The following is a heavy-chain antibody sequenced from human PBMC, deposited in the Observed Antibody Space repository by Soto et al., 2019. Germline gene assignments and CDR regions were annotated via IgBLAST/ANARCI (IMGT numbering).Heavy chain of an antibody. J-gene: IGHJ4*02. Sequence: SEILSLTCAVYGGSFSGYYWSWIRQPPGKGLEWIGEINHSGSTNYNPSLKSRVTISVDTSKNQFSLKLSSVTAADTAVYYCARGPESAPQNIVATIPPFWGQGTLVTVSS. CDR3: ARGPESAPQNIVATIPPF. CDR2: INHSGST. D-gene: IGHD5-12*01. CDR1: GGSFSGYY. V-gene: IGHV4-34*01.